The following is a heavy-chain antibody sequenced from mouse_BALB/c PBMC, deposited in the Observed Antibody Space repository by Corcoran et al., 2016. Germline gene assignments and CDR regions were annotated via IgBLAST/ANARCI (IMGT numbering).Heavy chain of an antibody. J-gene: IGHJ3*01. CDR3: ARDSRGAAWFAY. CDR1: GYTFTNYG. V-gene: IGHV9-1*02. CDR2: INTYTGEP. Sequence: QIQLVQSGPELNKPGETVKISCKASGYTFTNYGMNWVKQAPGKGLKWMGWINTYTGEPTYADDFKGRFAFSLETSASTAYLQINNLKNEDMATYFCARDSRGAAWFAYWGQGTLVTVSA.